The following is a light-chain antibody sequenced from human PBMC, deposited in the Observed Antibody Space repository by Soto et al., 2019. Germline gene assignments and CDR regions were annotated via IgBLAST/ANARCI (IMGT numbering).Light chain of an antibody. CDR1: SSDIGRYNY. CDR2: DVS. CDR3: SSYISSSTYV. J-gene: IGLJ1*01. V-gene: IGLV2-14*01. Sequence: QSVLTQPASVSGSPGQSITISCIGTSSDIGRYNYVSWYQQYPGKAPKFIIYDVSNRPSGVSNRFSGSKYGNTASLTISGLQAEDEADYYCSSYISSSTYVFGTGTKVTVL.